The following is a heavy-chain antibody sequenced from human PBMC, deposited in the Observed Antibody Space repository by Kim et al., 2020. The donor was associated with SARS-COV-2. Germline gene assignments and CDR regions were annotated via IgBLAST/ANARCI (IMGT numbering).Heavy chain of an antibody. V-gene: IGHV3-7*03. J-gene: IGHJ6*02. D-gene: IGHD2-15*01. Sequence: VDPVKGRFTISRDNAKTSLYLQMNSLRAEDTAVYYCARQVVVAATDGMDVWGQGTTVTVSS. CDR3: ARQVVVAATDGMDV.